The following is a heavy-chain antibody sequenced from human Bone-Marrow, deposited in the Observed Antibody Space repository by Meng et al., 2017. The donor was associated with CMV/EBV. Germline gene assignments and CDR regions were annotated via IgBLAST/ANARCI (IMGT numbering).Heavy chain of an antibody. CDR1: GFTFSDYY. J-gene: IGHJ6*02. CDR3: ARGHYGMDV. V-gene: IGHV3-11*01. Sequence: GESLKISCVASGFTFSDYYMSWIRQAPGKGLEWVSYISYSGETMDYVESVRGRFTISRDNAENSLFLQMNSLTVDDSAVYYYARGHYGMDVWGPGTTVTVSS. CDR2: ISYSGETM.